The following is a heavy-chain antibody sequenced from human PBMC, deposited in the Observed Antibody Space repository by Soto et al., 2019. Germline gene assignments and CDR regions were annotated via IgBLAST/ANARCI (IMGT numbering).Heavy chain of an antibody. CDR2: ISSSSSYI. CDR3: ARATKEDIVVVPAEL. D-gene: IGHD2-2*01. Sequence: GGSLRLSCAASGFTFSSYSMNWVRQAPGKGLEWVSSISSSSSYIYYAESVKGRFTISRENAKNSLDLQMNSLRAEDTAVYYCARATKEDIVVVPAELWRQGTLVTVSS. J-gene: IGHJ4*02. CDR1: GFTFSSYS. V-gene: IGHV3-21*01.